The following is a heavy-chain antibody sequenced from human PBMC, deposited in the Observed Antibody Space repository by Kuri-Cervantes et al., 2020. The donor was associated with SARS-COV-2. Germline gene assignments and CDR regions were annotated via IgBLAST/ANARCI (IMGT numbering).Heavy chain of an antibody. D-gene: IGHD1-26*01. J-gene: IGHJ4*02. CDR3: ARQGGRNGIDY. Sequence: ESLKISCAASGFTFSSYWVSWIRQPPGKGLEWIGEINHSGSTNYNPTLKSQVTISVDTSKNQFSLKLSSVTAADTAVYYCARQGGRNGIDYWGQGILVTVSS. V-gene: IGHV4-34*01. CDR2: INHSGST. CDR1: GFTFSSYW.